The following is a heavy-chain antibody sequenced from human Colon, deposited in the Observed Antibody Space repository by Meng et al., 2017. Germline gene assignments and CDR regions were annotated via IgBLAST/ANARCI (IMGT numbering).Heavy chain of an antibody. J-gene: IGHJ4*02. D-gene: IGHD2-2*01. Sequence: QAQLVQSGGEVKKLGASVKVSCKASGYTFTNYGITWVRQATGQGLEWMGWISAYNGNTNYEQTLQGRVTMTTDTSTSTAYMELGSLRSDDTAVYYCARTGCSSSSCYDYWGQGTLVTVSS. V-gene: IGHV1-18*01. CDR2: ISAYNGNT. CDR1: GYTFTNYG. CDR3: ARTGCSSSSCYDY.